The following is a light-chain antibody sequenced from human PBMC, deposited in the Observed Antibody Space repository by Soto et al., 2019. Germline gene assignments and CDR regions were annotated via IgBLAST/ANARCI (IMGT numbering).Light chain of an antibody. CDR1: SSNIGSNT. J-gene: IGLJ1*01. V-gene: IGLV1-44*01. CDR2: NNN. CDR3: AAWDDSLNGFFV. Sequence: QPVLTQPPSASGTPGQRVTISCSGSSSNIGSNTVNWYQHLPGTAPKLLIYNNNQRPSGVPDRISGSKSGTSASLAIGGLQSEDEAHYYCAAWDDSLNGFFVFGTGTKLTVL.